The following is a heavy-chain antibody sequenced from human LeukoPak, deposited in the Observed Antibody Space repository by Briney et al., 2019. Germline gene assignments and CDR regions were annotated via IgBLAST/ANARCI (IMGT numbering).Heavy chain of an antibody. CDR1: GGSFSGYY. V-gene: IGHV4-34*01. J-gene: IGHJ4*02. D-gene: IGHD6-6*01. Sequence: SETLSLTCAVYGGSFSGYYWSWIRQPPGKGLEWIGEINHSGSTNYNPSLKSRVTISVDTSKNQFSLKLSPVTAADTAVYYCARARIAARLRPLDYWGQGTLVTVSS. CDR3: ARARIAARLRPLDY. CDR2: INHSGST.